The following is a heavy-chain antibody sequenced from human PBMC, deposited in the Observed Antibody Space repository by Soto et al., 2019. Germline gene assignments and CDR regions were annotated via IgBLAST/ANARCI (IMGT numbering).Heavy chain of an antibody. CDR1: RESYATGY. V-gene: IGHV1-46*01. J-gene: IGHJ4*02. Sequence: SRESYATGYRQWVRQAHGQGLELMGIISPDCGRTSYAQKFQGRVTMTRDTSTSTVYMELSSLRSEDTAVYYCATRDPGHYWGQGTLVTVSS. CDR2: ISPDCGRT. CDR3: ATRDPGHY.